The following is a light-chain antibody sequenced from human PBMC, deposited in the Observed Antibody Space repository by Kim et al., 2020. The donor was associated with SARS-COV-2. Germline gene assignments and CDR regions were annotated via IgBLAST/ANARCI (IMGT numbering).Light chain of an antibody. Sequence: SASVGDRCTIRCLASQIVINWLAWYQQKPEQATKLLISTASSLQSGVPSRCTGAGSGTDFTLTINSLQPEDSATYYCQQKMSFPYTCGQGTKLEI. CDR3: QQKMSFPYT. CDR2: TAS. CDR1: QIVINW. V-gene: IGKV1-12*01. J-gene: IGKJ2*01.